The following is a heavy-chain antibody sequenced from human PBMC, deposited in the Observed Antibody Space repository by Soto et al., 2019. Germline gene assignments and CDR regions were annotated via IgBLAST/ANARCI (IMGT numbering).Heavy chain of an antibody. CDR1: GGSFSGYY. CDR2: INHSGST. CDR3: ARFGIAVAGNKLDS. J-gene: IGHJ4*02. V-gene: IGHV4-34*01. Sequence: PSETLSLTCAVYGGSFSGYYWSWIRQPPGKGLEWIGEINHSGSTNYNPSLKSRVTISVDTSKNQFSLKLSSVTAADTAVYYCARFGIAVAGNKLDSLGQGTLLTISS. D-gene: IGHD6-19*01.